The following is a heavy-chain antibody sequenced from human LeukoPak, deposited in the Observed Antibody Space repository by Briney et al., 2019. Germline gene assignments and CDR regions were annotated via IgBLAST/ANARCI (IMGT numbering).Heavy chain of an antibody. J-gene: IGHJ4*02. D-gene: IGHD6-19*01. Sequence: GGSLRLSCAASGFTFSSYSTNWVRQAPGKGLEWVSSISSSSYIYYADSVKGRFTISRDNAKNSLYLQMNSLRAEDTAVYYCARAGWLVGDFFDYWGQGTLVTVSS. CDR3: ARAGWLVGDFFDY. V-gene: IGHV3-21*01. CDR2: ISSSSYI. CDR1: GFTFSSYS.